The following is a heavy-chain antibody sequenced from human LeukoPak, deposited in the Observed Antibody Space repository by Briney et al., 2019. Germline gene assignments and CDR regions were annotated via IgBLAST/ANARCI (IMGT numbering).Heavy chain of an antibody. V-gene: IGHV4-34*01. J-gene: IGHJ4*02. CDR2: INHSGST. CDR1: GGSFSGYY. Sequence: SQTLSLTCAVYGGSFSGYYWSWIRQPPGKGLEWIGEINHSGSTNYNPSLKSRVTISVDTSKNQFSLKLSSVTAADTAVYYCARARVHGSGSYDYWGQGTLVTVSS. CDR3: ARARVHGSGSYDY. D-gene: IGHD3-10*01.